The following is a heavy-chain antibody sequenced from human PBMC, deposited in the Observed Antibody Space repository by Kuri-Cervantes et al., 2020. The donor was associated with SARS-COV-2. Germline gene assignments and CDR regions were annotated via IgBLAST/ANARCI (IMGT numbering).Heavy chain of an antibody. CDR1: GYTFTRYH. Sequence: ASVQVSCKTAGYTFTRYHIHWVRRARGQGLEWLGVINPDGGGTSYAPTFKGRLTMTSDTYTSTVHMELSSLKSDDTAIYYCARDRGSGSCYDYWGQGTLVTVSS. CDR3: ARDRGSGSCYDY. V-gene: IGHV1-46*01. J-gene: IGHJ4*02. CDR2: INPDGGGT. D-gene: IGHD3-10*01.